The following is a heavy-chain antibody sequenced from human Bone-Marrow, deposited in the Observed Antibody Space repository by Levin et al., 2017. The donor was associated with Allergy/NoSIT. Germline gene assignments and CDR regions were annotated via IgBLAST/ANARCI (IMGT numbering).Heavy chain of an antibody. J-gene: IGHJ6*03. CDR2: SYTSGNI. CDR3: ARVLQYSYYYTDV. D-gene: IGHD2-21*01. V-gene: IGHV4-61*09. CDR1: GVSITSGSYY. Sequence: SETLSLTCTVSGVSITSGSYYWSWIRQPAGKGLELIGHSYTSGNITYNPSLKSRVTISLDTSKNQFSLKLRSVTAADTAVYYCARVLQYSYYYTDVWGKGTMVTVSS.